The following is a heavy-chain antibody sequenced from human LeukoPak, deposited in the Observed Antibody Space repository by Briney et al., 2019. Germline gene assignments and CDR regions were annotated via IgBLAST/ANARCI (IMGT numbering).Heavy chain of an antibody. CDR2: ISGTSGHI. CDR1: GFTFSDYY. V-gene: IGHV3-11*06. J-gene: IGHJ4*02. Sequence: GGSLRLSCAASGFTFSDYYKSWFRQVPGKGLEWVSYISGTSGHIPYADSVTGRFTVSRDNAKNSLYLQMNSLRGEDTAVYYCARLGSIAAAGTPDFWGRGSLVTVSS. D-gene: IGHD6-13*01. CDR3: ARLGSIAAAGTPDF.